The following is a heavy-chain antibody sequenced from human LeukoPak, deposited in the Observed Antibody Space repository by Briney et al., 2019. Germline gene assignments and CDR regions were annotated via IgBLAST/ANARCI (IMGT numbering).Heavy chain of an antibody. Sequence: SQTLSLTCNSSGDSVSSHTAAWNWIRQSPSRGLEWLGRTYCRSTWSSDYVVSVQSRITINPDTSRNHFSLQLSSVTPEDTAVYYRARDRGGFDSWGQGTLVTVSS. CDR2: TYCRSTWSS. V-gene: IGHV6-1*01. CDR1: GDSVSSHTAA. D-gene: IGHD3-10*01. CDR3: ARDRGGFDS. J-gene: IGHJ5*01.